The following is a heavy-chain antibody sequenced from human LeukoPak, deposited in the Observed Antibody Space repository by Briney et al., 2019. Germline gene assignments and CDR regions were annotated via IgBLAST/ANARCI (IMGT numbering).Heavy chain of an antibody. CDR3: ARDHVYGGADY. D-gene: IGHD5/OR15-5a*01. J-gene: IGHJ4*02. CDR1: GFTFHNYA. Sequence: GGSLRLSCAASGFTFHNYAIHWVRQAPGKGLEWVSLTSGDGLTTYFADSVKGRFTISRDNSKSSLFLQMNSLRTEDTALYYCARDHVYGGADYWGQGTLVTVSS. CDR2: TSGDGLTT. V-gene: IGHV3-43*02.